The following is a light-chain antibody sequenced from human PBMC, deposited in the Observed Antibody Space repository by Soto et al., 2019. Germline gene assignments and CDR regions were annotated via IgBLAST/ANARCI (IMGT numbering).Light chain of an antibody. J-gene: IGKJ1*01. CDR3: QQYNTYST. Sequence: DIQMTQSPSTLSASVGDRVPITCRASQSISTWLTWYQQKAGRAPKVLIYKASSLQSGVPSRFSGSGSGTEFTLTISSLQPDDFATYYCQQYNTYSTFGQGTKVDIK. CDR1: QSISTW. V-gene: IGKV1-5*03. CDR2: KAS.